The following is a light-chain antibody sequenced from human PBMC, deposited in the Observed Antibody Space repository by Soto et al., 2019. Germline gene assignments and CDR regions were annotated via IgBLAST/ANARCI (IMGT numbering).Light chain of an antibody. Sequence: QAVVTQPPSASGTPGQRVTISCSGGSSNIGSNYLYWYRQLPGAAPTLVMYKNDQRPSGVPDRFSGSRSGTSASLAISGLRSEDEADYYCATWDDSLSGYVFGTGTKVTVL. J-gene: IGLJ1*01. CDR1: SSNIGSNY. CDR2: KND. V-gene: IGLV1-47*01. CDR3: ATWDDSLSGYV.